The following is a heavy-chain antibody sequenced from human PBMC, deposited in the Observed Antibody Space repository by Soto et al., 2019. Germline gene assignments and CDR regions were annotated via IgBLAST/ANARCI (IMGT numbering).Heavy chain of an antibody. CDR1: GFTVSSHY. V-gene: IGHV3-66*01. CDR2: IYSGGIT. J-gene: IGHJ4*02. CDR3: AIEGGSGSFSPPLAY. D-gene: IGHD3-10*01. Sequence: GGSLRLSCAASGFTVSSHYMSWVRQAPGKGLEWVSVIYSGGITYYADSVKGRFTISRDNSKNTLYLQMNSLRGDDTAMYYCAIEGGSGSFSPPLAYWGQGTLVTVSS.